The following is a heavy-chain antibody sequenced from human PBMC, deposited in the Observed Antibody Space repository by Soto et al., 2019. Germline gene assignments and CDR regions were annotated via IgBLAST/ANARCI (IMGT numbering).Heavy chain of an antibody. J-gene: IGHJ5*01. CDR1: DDSVSSNSAA. CDR3: ARGSSTWFDS. Sequence: QAQLQQSGPGLLKPSQTLSLTCAISDDSVSSNSAAWNWIRQSPSRGLEWLGRTYYRSRWYNDYALSVKSRITINPDTSKNQFSLELTSVTPEDTAVYICARGSSTWFDSWGQGTLVTVSS. D-gene: IGHD4-17*01. V-gene: IGHV6-1*01. CDR2: TYYRSRWYN.